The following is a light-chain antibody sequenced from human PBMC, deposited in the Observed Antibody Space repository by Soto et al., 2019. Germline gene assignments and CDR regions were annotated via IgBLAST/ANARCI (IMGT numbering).Light chain of an antibody. J-gene: IGLJ3*02. CDR2: EVS. V-gene: IGLV2-18*01. CDR1: ASDVGSYNR. Sequence: QSVLTQPPSVSGSPGQSVTISCTGTASDVGSYNRVSWYQQPPGAAPKLMIYEVSNRPSGVPDRFSGSKSGNTASLTISGLLAEDEGDYYCSLYTTTSSGVFGGGTKVTVL. CDR3: SLYTTTSSGV.